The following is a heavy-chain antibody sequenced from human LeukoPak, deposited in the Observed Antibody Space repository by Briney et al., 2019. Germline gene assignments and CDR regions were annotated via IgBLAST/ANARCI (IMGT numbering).Heavy chain of an antibody. CDR2: ISSDGGGT. J-gene: IGHJ4*02. V-gene: IGHV3-64*01. D-gene: IGHD3-22*01. Sequence: PGGSLRLSCAASGFTFSSYAIHWVRQAPGKGLEYVSAISSDGGGTYYANSVKGRFTISRDNSKNTLYLQMGSLRAQDMAVYYCARAIHSSGYPPVDYWGQGTLVTVSS. CDR1: GFTFSSYA. CDR3: ARAIHSSGYPPVDY.